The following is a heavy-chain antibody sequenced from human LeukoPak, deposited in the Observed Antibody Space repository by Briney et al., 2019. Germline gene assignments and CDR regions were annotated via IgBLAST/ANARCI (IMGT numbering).Heavy chain of an antibody. J-gene: IGHJ4*02. Sequence: SQTLSLTCTVSGGSISSGSYDWSWIRQPAGRGLEWIGRIYTSGSTNYNPSLKSRVTISVDTSKNQFSLKLSSVTAADTAVYYCARWDDYGDYFDYGGQGTLVTVSS. CDR2: IYTSGST. V-gene: IGHV4-61*02. CDR1: GGSISSGSYD. CDR3: ARWDDYGDYFDY. D-gene: IGHD4-17*01.